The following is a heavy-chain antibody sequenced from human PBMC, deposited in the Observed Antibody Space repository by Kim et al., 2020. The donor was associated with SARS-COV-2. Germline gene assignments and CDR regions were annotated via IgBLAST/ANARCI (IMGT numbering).Heavy chain of an antibody. CDR3: ARGPGLLVPLDY. V-gene: IGHV4-4*07. Sequence: YNPSLKSRVTMSLDTSKNQFSLKLRFVSAADTALYYCARGPGLLVPLDYWGQGTLVTVSS. D-gene: IGHD6-6*01. J-gene: IGHJ4*02.